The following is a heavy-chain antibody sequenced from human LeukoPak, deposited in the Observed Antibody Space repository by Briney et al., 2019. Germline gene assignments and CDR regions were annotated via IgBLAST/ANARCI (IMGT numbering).Heavy chain of an antibody. V-gene: IGHV3-11*06. CDR2: ISSSSSYT. Sequence: GGSQRLSCAASGFTFSDYYMSWIRQAPGKGLEWVSYISSSSSYTNYADSVKGRFTISRDNAKNSLYLQMNSLRAEDTAVYYCARARGYYYGMDVWGQGTTVTVFS. CDR3: ARARGYYYGMDV. J-gene: IGHJ6*02. CDR1: GFTFSDYY.